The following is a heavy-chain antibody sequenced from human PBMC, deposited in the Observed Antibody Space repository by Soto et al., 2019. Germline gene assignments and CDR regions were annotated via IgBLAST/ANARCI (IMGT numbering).Heavy chain of an antibody. V-gene: IGHV3-23*01. D-gene: IGHD2-2*01. CDR3: AKSSSVVLAAMDYYYAMDV. Sequence: GGSLRLSCAASGFTFSSYAMSWVRQAPGKGLEWVSAISGSGGSPYYADSVKGRFTISRDNSKNTLYLQMNSLRAEDTAVYYCAKSSSVVLAAMDYYYAMDVWGQGTTVTVS. CDR2: ISGSGGSP. CDR1: GFTFSSYA. J-gene: IGHJ6*02.